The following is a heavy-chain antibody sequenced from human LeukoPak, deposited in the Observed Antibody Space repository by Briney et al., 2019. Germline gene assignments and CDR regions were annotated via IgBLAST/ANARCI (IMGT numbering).Heavy chain of an antibody. J-gene: IGHJ5*02. CDR2: ISSDSNYI. CDR3: ARKENILTGYYDH. D-gene: IGHD3-9*01. Sequence: GGSLRLSCAASGSTFSSYTMNWVRQAPGKGLEWVSSISSDSNYIYYADSVKGRFTISSDNAWNSLYLQMNSLRAEDTAVYYCARKENILTGYYDHWGQGTLVTVSS. V-gene: IGHV3-21*01. CDR1: GSTFSSYT.